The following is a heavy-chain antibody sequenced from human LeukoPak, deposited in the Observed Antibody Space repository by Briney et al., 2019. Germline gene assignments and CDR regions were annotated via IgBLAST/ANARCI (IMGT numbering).Heavy chain of an antibody. CDR1: GYTFSSYY. D-gene: IGHD6-19*01. Sequence: GASVKVSCKASGYTFSSYYMHWVRQAPGQELEWMGIINPSGGSTSYAEKFQGRVTMTRDMSTSTVYMELSRLRSDDTAVYYCARALGIAVAGRDAFDIWGQGTMVTVSS. V-gene: IGHV1-46*01. CDR2: INPSGGST. CDR3: ARALGIAVAGRDAFDI. J-gene: IGHJ3*02.